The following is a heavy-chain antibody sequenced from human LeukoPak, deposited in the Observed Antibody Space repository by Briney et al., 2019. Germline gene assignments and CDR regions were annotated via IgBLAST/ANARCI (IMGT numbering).Heavy chain of an antibody. V-gene: IGHV3-23*01. J-gene: IGHJ4*02. CDR3: SKDRSCLYEEYYFDY. CDR2: ISGSGGNT. D-gene: IGHD2-15*01. Sequence: GGSLRLSCAASGFTFSSYAMSWVRQAPGKGLEWVSAISGSGGNTYYADSVKGRFTISRDNSKNTLYLQMNSLRAEDTAVYYCSKDRSCLYEEYYFDYWGQGTLVSVSS. CDR1: GFTFSSYA.